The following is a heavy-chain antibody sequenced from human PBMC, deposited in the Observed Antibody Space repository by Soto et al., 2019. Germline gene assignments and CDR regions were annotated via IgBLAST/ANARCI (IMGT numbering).Heavy chain of an antibody. J-gene: IGHJ5*02. D-gene: IGHD3-10*01. Sequence: HLVQSGPEVKQPGDSVTVSCKTSGDTFTNFGLSWVRQAPGQGLEWMGWIATSNSNKNYAQKYHGGLTLKTDSLTSTAYMELKSLGYDYTAVYYCARVLRGVVNWFDPWGQGTLVTVSS. V-gene: IGHV1-18*01. CDR1: GDTFTNFG. CDR2: IATSNSNK. CDR3: ARVLRGVVNWFDP.